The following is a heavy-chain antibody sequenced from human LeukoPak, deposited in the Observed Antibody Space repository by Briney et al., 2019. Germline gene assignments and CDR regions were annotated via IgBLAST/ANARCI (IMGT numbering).Heavy chain of an antibody. J-gene: IGHJ3*02. D-gene: IGHD1-26*01. CDR2: IYYSGST. V-gene: IGHV4-39*07. Sequence: SETLSLTCTVSGGSNSSSSYYWGWIRQPPGKGLEWIGSIYYSGSTDYNPSLKSRATISINTSNNQFSLRLTSVTAADTAMYNCARELPPPDEAFHIWGQGTMVTVSS. CDR3: ARELPPPDEAFHI. CDR1: GGSNSSSSYY.